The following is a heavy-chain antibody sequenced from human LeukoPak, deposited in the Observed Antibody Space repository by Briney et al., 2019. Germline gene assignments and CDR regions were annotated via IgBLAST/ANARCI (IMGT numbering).Heavy chain of an antibody. V-gene: IGHV3-33*01. J-gene: IGHJ4*02. CDR1: GFTFSSYG. D-gene: IGHD2-8*02. CDR3: ARALSTGGRIDY. Sequence: GGSLRLSCAPSGFTFSSYGMHWVRQAPGKGLGWVAVINYDGSNKYYADSVKGRFTISRDKSKNTLYLQMNSLRFEETAVYYCARALSTGGRIDYWGQGTLVTVSS. CDR2: INYDGSNK.